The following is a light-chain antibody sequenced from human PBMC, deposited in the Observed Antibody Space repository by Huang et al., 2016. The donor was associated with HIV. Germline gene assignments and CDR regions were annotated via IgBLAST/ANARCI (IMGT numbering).Light chain of an antibody. J-gene: IGKJ1*01. CDR1: QNLLHTDGKTY. CDR3: MQNTQSIQMAT. CDR2: EDS. Sequence: DILMTQTPLFLSVTPGQPASISCKSNQNLLHTDGKTYLHWYLQRPGQSPHLLIYEDSKRCSGGPDRFSGNGSGTNFTLEISRMETEDVGVYYCMQNTQSIQMATFGQGTKVEIK. V-gene: IGKV2D-29*02.